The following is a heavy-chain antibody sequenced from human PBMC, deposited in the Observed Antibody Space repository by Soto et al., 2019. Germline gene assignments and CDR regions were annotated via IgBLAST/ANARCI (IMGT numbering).Heavy chain of an antibody. CDR2: IYYNGRT. D-gene: IGHD5-12*01. J-gene: IGHJ6*02. CDR3: ARGGYRGYDYAFYYYGMDV. Sequence: SETLSLTCTVSGASIKTYYWSWIRQSPGKGLEWIGYIYYNGRTNYNPSLKSRVTLSVDTSKNQFSLKLTSVTTADTAVYYCARGGYRGYDYAFYYYGMDVWGQGTTVTVSS. V-gene: IGHV4-59*01. CDR1: GASIKTYY.